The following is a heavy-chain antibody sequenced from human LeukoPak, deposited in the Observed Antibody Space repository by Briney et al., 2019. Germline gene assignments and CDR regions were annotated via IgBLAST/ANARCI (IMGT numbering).Heavy chain of an antibody. CDR1: GYTITGYY. V-gene: IGHV1-2*02. D-gene: IGHD3-10*01. CDR3: ARSGYYYGLDV. CDR2: ISSNSGGT. J-gene: IGHJ6*02. Sequence: ASVKVSCKTSGYTITGYYIHWVRQAPGQGLEWMGWISSNSGGTNYAQKFQGRVTMTRDTSISTTYMELSRLRSDDTAVYYCARSGYYYGLDVWGQGTTVTVSS.